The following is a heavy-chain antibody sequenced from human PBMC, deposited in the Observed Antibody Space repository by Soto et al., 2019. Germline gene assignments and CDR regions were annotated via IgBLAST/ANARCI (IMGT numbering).Heavy chain of an antibody. CDR3: ATPGPIAARPGGYWYFDL. J-gene: IGHJ2*01. D-gene: IGHD6-6*01. CDR2: FDPEDGET. Sequence: ASVKVSCKVSGYTLTELSMHWVRQAPGKGLEWMGGFDPEDGETIYAQKFQGRVTMTEDTSTDTAYMELSSLRSEDTAVYYCATPGPIAARPGGYWYFDLWGRGTLVTVSS. CDR1: GYTLTELS. V-gene: IGHV1-24*01.